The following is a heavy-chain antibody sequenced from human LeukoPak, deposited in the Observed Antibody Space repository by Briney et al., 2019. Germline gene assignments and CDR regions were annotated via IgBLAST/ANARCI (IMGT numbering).Heavy chain of an antibody. CDR1: GFTFTKYW. V-gene: IGHV3-74*01. CDR2: INNEGNDT. J-gene: IGHJ4*02. CDR3: ARGIYGNFDY. Sequence: GGSLRLSCAASGFTFTKYWMHWVRQVPRKGLIWVSRINNEGNDTNYADSVKGRFTISRDNAKNTLYLQMNSLRAEDTAVYYCARGIYGNFDYWGQVSLVTVSS. D-gene: IGHD3-10*01.